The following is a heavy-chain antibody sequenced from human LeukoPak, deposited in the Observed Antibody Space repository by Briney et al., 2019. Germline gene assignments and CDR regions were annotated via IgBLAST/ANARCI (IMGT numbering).Heavy chain of an antibody. J-gene: IGHJ5*02. CDR3: ASQGVLMVYAMFDWFDP. D-gene: IGHD2-8*01. Sequence: SETLSLTCSVSRGSISNSNYYWGWIRQPPGKGLEWIGSIYYSGSTYYNPSLKSRVTISVDTSKNQFSLKLSSVTAADTAVYYCASQGVLMVYAMFDWFDPWGQGTLVTVSS. V-gene: IGHV4-39*07. CDR2: IYYSGST. CDR1: RGSISNSNYY.